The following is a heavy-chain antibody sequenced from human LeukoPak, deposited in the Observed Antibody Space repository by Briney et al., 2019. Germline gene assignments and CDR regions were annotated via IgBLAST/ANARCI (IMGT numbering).Heavy chain of an antibody. D-gene: IGHD5-12*01. CDR2: IYSGGST. J-gene: IGHJ4*02. CDR1: GFAVSSNY. Sequence: GGSLRLSCAASGFAVSSNYMSWVRRTPGKGLEWVSIIYSGGSTYYADSVKGRYTISRDSSKNTLYLQMKSLRAEDTAVYYCAREGIGGWLRWGQGTLVTVSS. V-gene: IGHV3-53*01. CDR3: AREGIGGWLR.